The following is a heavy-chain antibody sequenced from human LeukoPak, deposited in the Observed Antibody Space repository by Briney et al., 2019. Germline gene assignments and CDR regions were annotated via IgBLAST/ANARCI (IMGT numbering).Heavy chain of an antibody. J-gene: IGHJ4*02. CDR2: ISYDGSNK. CDR3: AKPNTMHPRAFPFDY. V-gene: IGHV3-30*18. D-gene: IGHD2-2*01. CDR1: GFTFSSYG. Sequence: SGRSLRLSCAASGFTFSSYGMHWVRQAPGKGLEWVAVISYDGSNKYYADSVKGRFTISRDNSKNTLYLQMNSLRAEDTAVYYCAKPNTMHPRAFPFDYWGQGTLVTVSS.